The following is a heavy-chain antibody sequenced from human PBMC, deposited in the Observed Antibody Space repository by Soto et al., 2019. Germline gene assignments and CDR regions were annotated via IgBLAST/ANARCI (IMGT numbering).Heavy chain of an antibody. V-gene: IGHV3-49*03. CDR3: TRGPPWDIDY. Sequence: GGSLRLSCTASGFTLGDYAMSWFRQAPGKGLEWVGFIRSKAYGGTTEYAASVKGRFTISRDDSKSIAYLQMNSLKTEDTAVYYCTRGPPWDIDYWGQGTLVTVSS. CDR2: IRSKAYGGTT. J-gene: IGHJ4*02. D-gene: IGHD1-26*01. CDR1: GFTLGDYA.